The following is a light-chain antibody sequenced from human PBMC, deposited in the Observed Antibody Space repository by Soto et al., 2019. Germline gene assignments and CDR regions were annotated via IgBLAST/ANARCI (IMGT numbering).Light chain of an antibody. J-gene: IGLJ2*01. CDR1: SSDIGGYNL. CDR3: SSFTTSSTLVV. V-gene: IGLV2-14*01. Sequence: QSALTQPASVSGSPGQSITISCTGTSSDIGGYNLVSWYQHHPGKAPKLMIYEVNNRPSGVSSRFSGSKSGNTASLTISGLQTEDEADYYCSSFTTSSTLVVFGGGTKLTVL. CDR2: EVN.